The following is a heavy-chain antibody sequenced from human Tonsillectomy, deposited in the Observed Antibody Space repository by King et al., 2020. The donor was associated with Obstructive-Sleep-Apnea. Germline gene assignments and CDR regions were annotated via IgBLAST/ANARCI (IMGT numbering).Heavy chain of an antibody. Sequence: VQLQESGPGLVKPSETLSLICTVSGGSISTYYWSWIRQPPGKGLEWSGNIFYSGSTNYNPSLKSRVSISVDTSKNQFSLKVSSVTAADAAVYYCARHSSSWAHFDYWGQGTLVTVS. V-gene: IGHV4-59*08. CDR2: IFYSGST. CDR1: GGSISTYY. D-gene: IGHD6-13*01. J-gene: IGHJ4*02. CDR3: ARHSSSWAHFDY.